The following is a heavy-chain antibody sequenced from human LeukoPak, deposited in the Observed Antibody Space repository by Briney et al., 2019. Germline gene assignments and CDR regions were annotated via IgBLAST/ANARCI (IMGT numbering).Heavy chain of an antibody. V-gene: IGHV3-23*01. CDR1: GFTFSSYG. Sequence: GGTLRLSRAASGFTFSSYGMSWVRQAPGKGLEWVSAISGSGGSTYYADSVKGRFTISRDNSKNTLYLQMNSLRAEDTAVYYCAKEKTRIRGVAEFDYWGQGTLVTVSS. CDR2: ISGSGGST. J-gene: IGHJ4*02. D-gene: IGHD3-10*01. CDR3: AKEKTRIRGVAEFDY.